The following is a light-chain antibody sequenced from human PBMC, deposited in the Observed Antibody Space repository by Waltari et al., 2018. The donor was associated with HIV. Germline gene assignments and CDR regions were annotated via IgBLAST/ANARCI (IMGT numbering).Light chain of an antibody. CDR2: WAS. V-gene: IGKV4-1*01. CDR3: QQYYNTPWT. CDR1: QSVLYSSNERNY. J-gene: IGKJ1*01. Sequence: DIVMTQSPDSLAVSLGERATINCKSSQSVLYSSNERNYLAWYQQKPGQPPKLLIYWASTRESGVPDRFSGSGSGTDFTLTISSLQAEDVAVYYCQQYYNTPWTFGQGTKVEIK.